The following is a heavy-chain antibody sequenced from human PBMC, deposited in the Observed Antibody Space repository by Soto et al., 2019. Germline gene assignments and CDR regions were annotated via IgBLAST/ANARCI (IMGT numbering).Heavy chain of an antibody. Sequence: PGESLKISCKGSGYSFTSYWIGWVRQMPGKGLEWMGIIYPGDSDTRYSPSFQGQVTISADKSISTAYLQWSSLKASDTAMYYCARHRAVLAAAAGHYDYWGQGTLVTVSS. CDR3: ARHRAVLAAAAGHYDY. CDR1: GYSFTSYW. V-gene: IGHV5-51*01. CDR2: IYPGDSDT. D-gene: IGHD6-13*01. J-gene: IGHJ4*02.